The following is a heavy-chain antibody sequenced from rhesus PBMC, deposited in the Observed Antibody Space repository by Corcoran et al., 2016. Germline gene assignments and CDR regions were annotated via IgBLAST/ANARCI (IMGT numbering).Heavy chain of an antibody. CDR1: GGSISDSYR. Sequence: QVQLQESGPGVVKPSETLSLTCAVSGGSISDSYRWSWIRQPPGKGLEWIGYIYGSSTSTNYNPSLNSRVTISKATSKNQFSLKLSSVTAADTAVYYCARESSGYSLYYFDYWGQGVLVTVSS. J-gene: IGHJ4*01. CDR2: IYGSSTST. CDR3: ARESSGYSLYYFDY. D-gene: IGHD5-24*01. V-gene: IGHV4S10*01.